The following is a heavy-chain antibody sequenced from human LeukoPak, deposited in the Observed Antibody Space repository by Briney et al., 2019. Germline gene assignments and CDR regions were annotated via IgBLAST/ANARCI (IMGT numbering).Heavy chain of an antibody. V-gene: IGHV3-23*01. CDR1: GFTFSDYR. D-gene: IGHD3-3*01. J-gene: IGHJ4*02. Sequence: GGSLRLSCAASGFTFSDYRMSWVRQAPGEGLEWVSAINGGDDDTRYADSVRGRFTISRDNSKNTVSLQMNSLRVEDTALYFCAKSDCGSYGCKLLNYWGQGTLVTVSS. CDR2: INGGDDDT. CDR3: AKSDCGSYGCKLLNY.